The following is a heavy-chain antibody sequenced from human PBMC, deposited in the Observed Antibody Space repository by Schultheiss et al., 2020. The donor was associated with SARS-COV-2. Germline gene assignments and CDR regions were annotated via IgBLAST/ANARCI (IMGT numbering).Heavy chain of an antibody. CDR3: ASDPRRGRRSSSYPHVY. J-gene: IGHJ4*02. CDR2: ISSSSSYI. CDR1: GFTFDDYA. D-gene: IGHD2-2*01. V-gene: IGHV3-21*01. Sequence: GGSLRLSCAASGFTFDDYAMHWVRQAPGKGLEWVSGISSSSSYIYYADSVKGRFTISRDNSKNTLYLQMNSLRAEDTAVYYCASDPRRGRRSSSYPHVYWGQGTLVTVSS.